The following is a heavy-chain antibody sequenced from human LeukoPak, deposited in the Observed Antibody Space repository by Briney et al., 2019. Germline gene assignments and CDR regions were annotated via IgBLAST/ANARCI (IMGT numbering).Heavy chain of an antibody. Sequence: ASVKVSCKASGYTLTGYYMHWVRQAPGQGLEWMGRINPNSGGTNYAQKFQGRVTMTRDTSISTAYMELSRLRSDDTAVYYCARAYDFWSGYYPGDYWGQGTLVTVSS. D-gene: IGHD3-3*01. J-gene: IGHJ4*02. CDR2: INPNSGGT. V-gene: IGHV1-2*06. CDR1: GYTLTGYY. CDR3: ARAYDFWSGYYPGDY.